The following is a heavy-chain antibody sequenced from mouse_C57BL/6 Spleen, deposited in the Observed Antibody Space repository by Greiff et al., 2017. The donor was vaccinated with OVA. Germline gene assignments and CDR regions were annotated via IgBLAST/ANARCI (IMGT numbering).Heavy chain of an antibody. CDR3: ARSFWVSYYFDY. CDR1: GYTFTSYW. CDR2: IYPGSGST. V-gene: IGHV1-55*01. J-gene: IGHJ2*01. Sequence: QVQLKQPGAELVKPGASVKMSCKASGYTFTSYWITWVKQRPGQGLEWIGDIYPGSGSTNYNEKFKSKATLTVDTSSSTAYMQLSSLTSEDSAVYYCARSFWVSYYFDYWGQGTTLTVSS. D-gene: IGHD6-2*01.